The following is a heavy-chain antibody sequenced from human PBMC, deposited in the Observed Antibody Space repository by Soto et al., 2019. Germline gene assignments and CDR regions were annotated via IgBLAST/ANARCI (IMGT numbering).Heavy chain of an antibody. CDR3: ARGSTLVVQQWELSDDYYYYGMDV. J-gene: IGHJ6*02. CDR1: GGTFSSYA. Sequence: QVQLVQSGAELKKPGSSVKVSCKASGGTFSSYAISWVRQAPGQGLEWMGGIIPIFGTANYAQKFQGRVTIPADESTSTAYVELSRLRSEGTGVYYCARGSTLVVQQWELSDDYYYYGMDVWGQGTTVTVSS. V-gene: IGHV1-69*01. CDR2: IIPIFGTA. D-gene: IGHD1-26*01.